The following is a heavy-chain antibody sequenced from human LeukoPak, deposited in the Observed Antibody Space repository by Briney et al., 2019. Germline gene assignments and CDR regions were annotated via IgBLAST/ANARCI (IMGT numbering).Heavy chain of an antibody. J-gene: IGHJ4*02. D-gene: IGHD5-24*01. Sequence: GGSLRLSCAASGFTFSSYAMSWVRQAPGKGLEWVSAISGSGGSTYYADSVKGRFTISRDNSKNTLYLQMNSLRAEDTAVYYCAKGSSRWIQFRYFDYWGQGTLVTVSS. V-gene: IGHV3-23*01. CDR2: ISGSGGST. CDR1: GFTFSSYA. CDR3: AKGSSRWIQFRYFDY.